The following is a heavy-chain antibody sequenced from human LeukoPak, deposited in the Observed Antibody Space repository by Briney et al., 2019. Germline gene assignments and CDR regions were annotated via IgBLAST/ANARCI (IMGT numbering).Heavy chain of an antibody. CDR2: IYHSGST. V-gene: IGHV4-30-2*01. CDR1: GGSISSGGYY. J-gene: IGHJ6*03. Sequence: PSETLSLTCTVSGGSISSGGYYWSWIRQPPGKGLEWIGYIYHSGSTYYNPSLKSRVTMSVDTSKNQFSLKLSYVTAADTAVYYCARVDVFGVVSSDYYYYYMDVWGKGTTVTVSS. D-gene: IGHD3-3*01. CDR3: ARVDVFGVVSSDYYYYYMDV.